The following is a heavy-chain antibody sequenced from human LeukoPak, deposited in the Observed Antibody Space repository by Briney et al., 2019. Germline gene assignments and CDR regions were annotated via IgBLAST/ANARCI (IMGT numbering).Heavy chain of an antibody. CDR1: GGSFSGYY. D-gene: IGHD3-9*01. J-gene: IGHJ4*02. CDR2: VKEDGSDI. Sequence: ETLSLTCAVYGGSFSGYYWSWIRQPPGKGLEWVAKVKEDGSDIYYADSVKGRFTICRDNAKNSLCLQMSSLTVEDTAVYYCARGGARYLDNWGQGTLVTVSS. V-gene: IGHV3-7*01. CDR3: ARGGARYLDN.